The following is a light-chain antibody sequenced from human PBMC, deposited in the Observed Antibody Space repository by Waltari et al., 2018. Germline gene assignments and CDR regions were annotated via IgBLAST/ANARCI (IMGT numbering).Light chain of an antibody. CDR2: DAS. J-gene: IGKJ1*01. V-gene: IGKV3-15*01. CDR1: QSVSSN. Sequence: EIVMTQSPATLSVSPGGRVTLSCRASQSVSSNLVWYQQNPGQAPRLVIYDASTRATGIPASFSGSGSGTEFTLTISSLQSEDFAVYYCQQYNNWPETFGQGTKVESK. CDR3: QQYNNWPET.